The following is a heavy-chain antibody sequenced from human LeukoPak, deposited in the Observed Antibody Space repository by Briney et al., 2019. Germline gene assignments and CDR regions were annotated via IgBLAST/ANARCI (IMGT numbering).Heavy chain of an antibody. Sequence: SVKVSCKASGGTFSSYAISWVRQAPGQGLEWMGRIIPILGIANYVQKFQGRVTITADKSTSTAYMELSSLRSEDTAVYYCARGQGYYYYDSSGYYESDPWGQGTLVTVSS. CDR2: IIPILGIA. CDR1: GGTFSSYA. V-gene: IGHV1-69*04. D-gene: IGHD3-22*01. CDR3: ARGQGYYYYDSSGYYESDP. J-gene: IGHJ5*02.